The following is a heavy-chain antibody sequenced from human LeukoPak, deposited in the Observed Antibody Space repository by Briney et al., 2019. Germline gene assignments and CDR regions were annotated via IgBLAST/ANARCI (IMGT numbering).Heavy chain of an antibody. Sequence: GGSLRLSCAVSGFTFSSYWMSWVRQAPGKGLEWVAVIKQDGTEKYYVDSVKGRFTISRDNAKNSLYLQMNSLTAEDTAVYYCARDWGEPGGQGTLATVSS. CDR1: GFTFSSYW. D-gene: IGHD3-10*01. V-gene: IGHV3-7*03. CDR2: IKQDGTEK. CDR3: ARDWGEP. J-gene: IGHJ5*02.